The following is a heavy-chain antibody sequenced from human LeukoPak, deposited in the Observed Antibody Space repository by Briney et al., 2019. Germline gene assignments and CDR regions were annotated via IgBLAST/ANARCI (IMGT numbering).Heavy chain of an antibody. J-gene: IGHJ4*02. CDR2: ISSSSSYI. V-gene: IGHV3-21*06. D-gene: IGHD1-26*01. CDR3: ARGSEWELLSCDY. Sequence: PGGSLRLSCAASGFTFSSYSMNWVRQAPGKRLEWVSSISSSSSYIYYADSVKGRFTISRDNAKNSLYLQMNSLRAEDTAVYYCARGSEWELLSCDYWGQGTLVTVSS. CDR1: GFTFSSYS.